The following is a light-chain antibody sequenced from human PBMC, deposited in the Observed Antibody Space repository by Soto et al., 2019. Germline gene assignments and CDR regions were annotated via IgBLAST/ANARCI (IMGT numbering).Light chain of an antibody. CDR2: DTS. V-gene: IGLV7-46*01. CDR3: LLSYSGARGV. J-gene: IGLJ2*01. Sequence: AVVTPEPSLTVSPGGTVTLTCGSSTGAVTSGHYPYWFQQKPGQAPRTLIYDTSNKHSWTPARFSGSLLGGKAALTLSGAQPEDEAEYYCLLSYSGARGVFGGGTKLTVL. CDR1: TGAVTSGHY.